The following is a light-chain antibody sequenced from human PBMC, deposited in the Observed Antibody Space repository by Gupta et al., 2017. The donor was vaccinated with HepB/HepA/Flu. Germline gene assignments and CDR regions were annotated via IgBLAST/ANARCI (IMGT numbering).Light chain of an antibody. CDR2: DAS. V-gene: IGKV1-33*01. CDR3: QQDDYFVPSR. J-gene: IGKJ2*01. Sequence: DIQMTQSPSSLSVSVGDRVTISCQASQDISNFLNWYQVKPGKAPKLLIYDASNLETGVPSRFSGSGYGTDFTFTISSRQPEDIATYFCQQDDYFVPSRFGQGTKLEIK. CDR1: QDISNF.